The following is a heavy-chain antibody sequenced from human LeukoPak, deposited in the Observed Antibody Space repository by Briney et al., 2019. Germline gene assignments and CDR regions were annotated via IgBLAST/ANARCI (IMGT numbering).Heavy chain of an antibody. Sequence: PGGSLRLSCAASGFTFSSYWMHWVRQAPGKGLVWVSRINSDGSSTSYADSVKGRFTISRDNAKNTLYLQMNSLRAEDTAVYYCARPARAGWYDYYYYMDVWGKGTTVTVSS. V-gene: IGHV3-74*01. CDR2: INSDGSST. J-gene: IGHJ6*03. D-gene: IGHD6-19*01. CDR3: ARPARAGWYDYYYYMDV. CDR1: GFTFSSYW.